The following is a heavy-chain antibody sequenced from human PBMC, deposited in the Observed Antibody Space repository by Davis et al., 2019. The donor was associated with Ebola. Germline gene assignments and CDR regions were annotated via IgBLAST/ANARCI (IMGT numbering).Heavy chain of an antibody. J-gene: IGHJ6*02. V-gene: IGHV5-51*01. D-gene: IGHD5-18*01. CDR3: ARQQYSYANYYYHGMDV. Sequence: GESLKISCKGSGYSFTTCWIGWVRQLPGKGREWRGVIYPGNSDTRYSPSFQGQVTISADKSISTAYLQWSSLKASDPAMYYCARQQYSYANYYYHGMDVWGQGTTVTVSS. CDR1: GYSFTTCW. CDR2: IYPGNSDT.